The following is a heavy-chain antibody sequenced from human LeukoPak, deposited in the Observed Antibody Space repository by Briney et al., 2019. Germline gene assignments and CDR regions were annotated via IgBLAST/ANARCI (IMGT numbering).Heavy chain of an antibody. Sequence: ASVKVSCKASGYTFTDYYIHWVRQAPGQGLEWMGWINPNSGGTNYAQKFQGRVTMTRDTSISTAYTELSSLRSEDTATYYCARGVEGATTGFDPWGQGTLVTVSS. D-gene: IGHD1-26*01. J-gene: IGHJ5*02. V-gene: IGHV1/OR15-1*01. CDR2: INPNSGGT. CDR1: GYTFTDYY. CDR3: ARGVEGATTGFDP.